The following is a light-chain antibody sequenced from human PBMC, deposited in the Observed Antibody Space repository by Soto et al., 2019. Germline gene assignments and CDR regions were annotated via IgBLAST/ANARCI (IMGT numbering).Light chain of an antibody. CDR1: QSISSY. CDR2: AAS. J-gene: IGKJ2*01. V-gene: IGKV1-39*01. CDR3: HQSYSIPNT. Sequence: DIQMTQSPSSLSASVGDRVTITCRASQSISSYLNWYQQKPGKAPKLLIYAASSLQSGVPSTFSGGGSGTVFTLTISSLQPEDFATYFCHQSYSIPNTFGQGTKVEIK.